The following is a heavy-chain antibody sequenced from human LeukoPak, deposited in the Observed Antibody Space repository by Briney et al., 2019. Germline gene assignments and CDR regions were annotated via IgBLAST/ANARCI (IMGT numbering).Heavy chain of an antibody. D-gene: IGHD2-2*01. J-gene: IGHJ3*02. CDR1: GFTFSDYY. CDR3: ARVCSNTSCWGAFDI. CDR2: ISSSGSSI. Sequence: GGSLSLSCAASGFTFSDYYMNWIRQAPGKGLEWVSYISSSGSSIYYADSVKGRFTSSRDNAKNLLYLQMNSLRAEDTAVYYCARVCSNTSCWGAFDIWGQGTMVTVSS. V-gene: IGHV3-11*04.